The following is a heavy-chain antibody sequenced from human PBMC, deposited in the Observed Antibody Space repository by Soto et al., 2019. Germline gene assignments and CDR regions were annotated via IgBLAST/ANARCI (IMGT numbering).Heavy chain of an antibody. J-gene: IGHJ6*02. V-gene: IGHV1-69*01. CDR1: GDTFKNCV. D-gene: IGHD7-27*01. Sequence: QVQVVQSGVEVRRPGSSVKVSCKASGDTFKNCVISWVRQAPGQGLEWMGGIIPLFGTTDFAQRFQGRLTITTDESTTTAYMELSRLRSEDTATYYCAAELGCGKLSGGWGQWTTVIVSS. CDR3: AAELGCGKLSGG. CDR2: IIPLFGTT.